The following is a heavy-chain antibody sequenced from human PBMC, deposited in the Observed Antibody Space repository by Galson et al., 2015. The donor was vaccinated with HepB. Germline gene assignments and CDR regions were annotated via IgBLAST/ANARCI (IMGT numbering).Heavy chain of an antibody. CDR3: AKALDYGGNSGGDDY. CDR1: GFTFSSYA. V-gene: IGHV3-23*01. J-gene: IGHJ4*02. CDR2: ISGSGGST. Sequence: SLRLSCAASGFTFSSYAMSWVRQAPGKGLEWVSAISGSGGSTYYADSVKGRFTISRDNSKNTLYLQMNSLRAEDTAVYYCAKALDYGGNSGGDDYWGQGTLVTVSS. D-gene: IGHD4-23*01.